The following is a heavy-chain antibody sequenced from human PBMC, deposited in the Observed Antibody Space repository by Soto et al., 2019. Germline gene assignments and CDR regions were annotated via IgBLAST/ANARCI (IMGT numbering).Heavy chain of an antibody. Sequence: QVQLVQSGAEVKKPGSSVKVSCKASGGTFSSYAISWVRQAPGQGLEWMGGIIPIFGTANYAQTFQGRVTITADESPSTAYMELSSLRSEDTAVYYCASGHPSGCSSPTRILKGYYFDYLGQGTLVTVSS. CDR2: IIPIFGTA. V-gene: IGHV1-69*01. CDR1: GGTFSSYA. CDR3: ASGHPSGCSSPTRILKGYYFDY. J-gene: IGHJ4*02. D-gene: IGHD6-19*01.